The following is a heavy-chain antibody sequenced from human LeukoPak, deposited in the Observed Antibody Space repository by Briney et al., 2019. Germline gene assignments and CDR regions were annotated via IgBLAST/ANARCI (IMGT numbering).Heavy chain of an antibody. CDR3: AKDPSWLVDYFDY. J-gene: IGHJ4*02. Sequence: GGSLRLSCAASGFTFSSYAMSWVRQAPGKGLEWVSAISGSGGSTYYADSVKGRFTISRDNSKNTLYLQMDSLRAEDTAVYYCAKDPSWLVDYFDYWGQGTLVTVSS. CDR1: GFTFSSYA. CDR2: ISGSGGST. V-gene: IGHV3-23*01. D-gene: IGHD6-19*01.